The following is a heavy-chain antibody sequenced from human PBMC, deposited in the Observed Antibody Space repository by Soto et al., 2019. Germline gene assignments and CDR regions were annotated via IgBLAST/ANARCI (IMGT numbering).Heavy chain of an antibody. CDR1: GGSVNNAKYF. V-gene: IGHV4-31*03. CDR3: ARDADYGGSRGGMDV. Sequence: QVRLEESGPGLVKPSETLSLICSVSGGSVNNAKYFWNWIRHHPENGLEWIGYIYYSGSTRYNPSFKTRATLSIDTSKNQCSLRLNSVTVADTAVYFCARDADYGGSRGGMDVWGRGTTVTVSS. J-gene: IGHJ6*02. CDR2: IYYSGST. D-gene: IGHD4-17*01.